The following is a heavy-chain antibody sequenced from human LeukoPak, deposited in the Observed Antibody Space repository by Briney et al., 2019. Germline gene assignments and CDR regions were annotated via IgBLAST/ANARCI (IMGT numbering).Heavy chain of an antibody. D-gene: IGHD3-22*01. CDR1: GFTFSSYG. V-gene: IGHV3-30*02. CDR3: ARGLGQYYDTSDNWFDP. CDR2: IRYDGSNK. Sequence: PGGPLRLSCAASGFTFSSYGMHWVRQAPGKGLEWVAFIRYDGSNKYYADSVKGRFTISRDNAKNTLNLQMNSLRAEDTAVYYCARGLGQYYDTSDNWFDPWGQGTLVTVSS. J-gene: IGHJ5*02.